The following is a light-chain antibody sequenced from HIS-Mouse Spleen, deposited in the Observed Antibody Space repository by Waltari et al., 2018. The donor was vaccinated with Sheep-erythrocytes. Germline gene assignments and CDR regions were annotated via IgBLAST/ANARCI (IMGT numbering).Light chain of an antibody. CDR3: CSYAGSSTPWV. V-gene: IGLV2-23*01. Sequence: QSALTQPAAVSGSPAQSITISCTGTSSDVGSYHLVSWYQQHPGKAPNLMIYEGSKRPSGVSNRFSGSKSCTTGSLTISGLQAEDEAVYYCCSYAGSSTPWVFGGGTKLTVL. CDR2: EGS. J-gene: IGLJ3*02. CDR1: SSDVGSYHL.